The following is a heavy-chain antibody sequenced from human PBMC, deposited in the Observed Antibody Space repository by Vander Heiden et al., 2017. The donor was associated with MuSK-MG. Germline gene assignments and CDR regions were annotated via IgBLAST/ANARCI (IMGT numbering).Heavy chain of an antibody. CDR1: GFTFRSYA. D-gene: IGHD2-15*01. CDR3: AKDQVGDCSGGSCYLGFGFDY. V-gene: IGHV3-23*01. Sequence: EVQLLESGGGLVQPGGSLRLSCAASGFTFRSYAMSWVRQAPGKGLEWVSAISGSGGSTYYADPVKGRFTISRDNSKNTLYLQMNSLRAEDTAVYYCAKDQVGDCSGGSCYLGFGFDYWGQGTLVTVSS. CDR2: ISGSGGST. J-gene: IGHJ4*02.